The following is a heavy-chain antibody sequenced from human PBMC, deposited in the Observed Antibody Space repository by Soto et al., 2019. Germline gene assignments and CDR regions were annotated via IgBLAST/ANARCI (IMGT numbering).Heavy chain of an antibody. CDR3: ARLVRYFDTPDGMDV. D-gene: IGHD3-9*01. J-gene: IGHJ6*02. CDR2: IGGRGGNT. V-gene: IGHV3-23*01. CDR1: GFTFSSYA. Sequence: EVQLLESGEGLVQPGGALKLSCAASGFTFSSYARSWVRQPPGKGLERGSGIGGRGGNTYYADSVKGRFTISRDNSKNTLCLQMNSLRAEDTAEYCCARLVRYFDTPDGMDVWGQGPTLTVSS.